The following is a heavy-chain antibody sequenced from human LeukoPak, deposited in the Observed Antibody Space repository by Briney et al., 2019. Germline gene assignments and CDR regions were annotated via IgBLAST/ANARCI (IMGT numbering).Heavy chain of an antibody. CDR3: TRQGYGDYDGY. CDR1: GFTFSGSA. J-gene: IGHJ4*02. V-gene: IGHV3-73*01. CDR2: IRSKANSYAT. Sequence: GGSLRLSCAASGFTFSGSAMHWVRQASGKGLEWVGRIRSKANSYATAYAASVKGRFTISRDDSKNTAYLQMNSLKAEDTAVYYCTRQGYGDYDGYWGQGTLVTVSS. D-gene: IGHD4-17*01.